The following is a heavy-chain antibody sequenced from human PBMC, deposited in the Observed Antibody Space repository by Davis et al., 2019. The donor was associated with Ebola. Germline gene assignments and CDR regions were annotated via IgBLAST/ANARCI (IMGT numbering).Heavy chain of an antibody. V-gene: IGHV3-15*01. CDR1: GFTFSNAW. D-gene: IGHD2-21*02. CDR3: TTAGGVVVTATFFGYYYGMDV. J-gene: IGHJ6*02. Sequence: GESLKISCAASGFTFSNAWMSWVRQAPGKGLEWVGRIKSKTDGGTTDYAAPVKGRFTISRDDSKNTLYLQMNSLKTEDTAVYYCTTAGGVVVTATFFGYYYGMDVWGQGTTVTVSS. CDR2: IKSKTDGGTT.